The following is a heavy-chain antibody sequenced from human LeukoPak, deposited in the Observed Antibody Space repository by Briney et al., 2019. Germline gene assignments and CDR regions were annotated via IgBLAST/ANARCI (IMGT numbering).Heavy chain of an antibody. J-gene: IGHJ4*02. D-gene: IGHD5-18*01. V-gene: IGHV4-34*01. CDR1: GGSFSGYY. CDR3: ARAQRGYSYGRIGY. CDR2: INHSGST. Sequence: SETLSLTCAVYGGSFSGYYWSWIRQPPGKGLEWIGEINHSGSTNYNPSLKSRVTISVDTSKNQFSLKLSSVTAADTAVYYCARAQRGYSYGRIGYWGQGTLVTVSS.